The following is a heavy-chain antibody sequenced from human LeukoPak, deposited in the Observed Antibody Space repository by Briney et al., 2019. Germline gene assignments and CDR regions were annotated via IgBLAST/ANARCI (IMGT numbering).Heavy chain of an antibody. CDR2: ISPNNGVT. CDR3: ARDATGVAYGDYADY. D-gene: IGHD4-17*01. Sequence: ASVRLSCKASGYTFTGTYIHWVRQAPGQGLEWMGWISPNNGVTNYAQKFQGRVTMTRDTSISTAYMELSRLNSDDTAVYYCARDATGVAYGDYADYWGQGTLVTVSS. V-gene: IGHV1-2*02. CDR1: GYTFTGTY. J-gene: IGHJ4*02.